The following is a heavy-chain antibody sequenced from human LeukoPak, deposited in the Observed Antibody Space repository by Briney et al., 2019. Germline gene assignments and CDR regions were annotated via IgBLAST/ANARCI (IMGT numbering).Heavy chain of an antibody. CDR1: GFTFSRYS. CDR2: ISSSSSTI. J-gene: IGHJ3*02. Sequence: GGSLRLSCAASGFTFSRYSMNWVRQAPGKGLEWVSYISSSSSTIYYADSVKDRFTISRDNSKNTLYLQMNSLTAEDTAVYYCAKCQFSYGSDASDIWGQGTMVTVSS. V-gene: IGHV3-48*01. D-gene: IGHD5-18*01. CDR3: AKCQFSYGSDASDI.